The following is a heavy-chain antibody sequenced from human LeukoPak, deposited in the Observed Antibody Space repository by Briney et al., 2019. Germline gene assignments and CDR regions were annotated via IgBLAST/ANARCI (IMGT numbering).Heavy chain of an antibody. J-gene: IGHJ5*02. CDR1: GGSFSGYY. Sequence: SETLSLTCAVYGGSFSGYYWSWIRQPPGKGLEWIGEINHSGSTNYNPSLKSRITISVDTSKNQFSLKLSSVTAADTAVYYCARIFITPRFDPWGQGTRVTVSS. CDR2: INHSGST. CDR3: ARIFITPRFDP. D-gene: IGHD3-22*01. V-gene: IGHV4-34*01.